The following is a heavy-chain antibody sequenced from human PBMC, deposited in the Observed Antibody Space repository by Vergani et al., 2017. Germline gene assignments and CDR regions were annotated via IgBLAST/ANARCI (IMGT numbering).Heavy chain of an antibody. Sequence: QVQLVQSGAEVKKPGASVKVSCKASGYTFTGYYMHWVRQAPGQGLEWMGWINPNSGGTNYAQRFQGRVTMTRDTSISTAYMELSRLRSDDTAVYYCARAPSTSYSSSWYTDYWGQGTLVTVSS. D-gene: IGHD6-13*01. CDR3: ARAPSTSYSSSWYTDY. V-gene: IGHV1-2*02. CDR2: INPNSGGT. J-gene: IGHJ4*02. CDR1: GYTFTGYY.